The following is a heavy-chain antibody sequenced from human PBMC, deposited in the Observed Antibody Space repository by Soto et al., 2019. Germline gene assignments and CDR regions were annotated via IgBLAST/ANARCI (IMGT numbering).Heavy chain of an antibody. CDR2: FDPEDGET. CDR1: GYTLTDLS. D-gene: IGHD3-9*01. Sequence: ASVTVSCQVSGYTLTDLSMHWVRQAPGKGLEWMGGFDPEDGETIYAQKFQGRVTMTEDTSTDTAYMELSSLRSEDTAVYYCATVERYFDWLRLDYWGQGTLVTVSS. CDR3: ATVERYFDWLRLDY. J-gene: IGHJ4*02. V-gene: IGHV1-24*01.